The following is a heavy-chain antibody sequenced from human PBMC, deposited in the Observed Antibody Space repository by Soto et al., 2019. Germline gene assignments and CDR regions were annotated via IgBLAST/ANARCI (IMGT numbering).Heavy chain of an antibody. V-gene: IGHV1-3*01. D-gene: IGHD3-10*01. CDR3: ARAITMVRGVIQVYGMDV. J-gene: IGHJ6*02. Sequence: GASVKVSCKASGYTFTSYAMHWVRQAPRQRLEWMGWINAGNGNTKYSQKFQGRVTITRDTSASTAYMELSSLRSEDTAVYYCARAITMVRGVIQVYGMDVWGQGTTVTVSS. CDR2: INAGNGNT. CDR1: GYTFTSYA.